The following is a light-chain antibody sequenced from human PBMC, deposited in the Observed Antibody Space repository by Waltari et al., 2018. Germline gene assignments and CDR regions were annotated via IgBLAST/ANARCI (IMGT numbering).Light chain of an antibody. CDR1: TSNVGTNY. V-gene: IGLV1-47*01. Sequence: SVLTQPPSVSGTPGQRVTISCSGSTSNVGTNYVFWYQLLPGAAPRLLIYKNHQRPSGVPARFSGAKAGTAASLAISGLRSEDGGDYYCAVWEGSLKVFGAGTNVTVL. CDR2: KNH. CDR3: AVWEGSLKV. J-gene: IGLJ1*01.